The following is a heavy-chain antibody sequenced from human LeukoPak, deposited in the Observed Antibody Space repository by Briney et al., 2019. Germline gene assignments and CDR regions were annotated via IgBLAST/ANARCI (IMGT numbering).Heavy chain of an antibody. CDR3: ARDSRRLNWFDP. CDR2: IYTSGST. D-gene: IGHD6-13*01. J-gene: IGHJ5*02. V-gene: IGHV4-61*02. CDR1: GGSISSGSYY. Sequence: SETLSLTCTVSGGSISSGSYYWSWIRQPAGKGLEWIGRIYTSGSTNYNPSLKSRVTISVDTSKNQFSLKLSSVTAADTDVYYCARDSRRLNWFDPWGQGTLVTVSS.